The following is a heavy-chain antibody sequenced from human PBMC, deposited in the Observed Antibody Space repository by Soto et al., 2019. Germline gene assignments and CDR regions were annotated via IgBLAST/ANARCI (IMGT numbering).Heavy chain of an antibody. Sequence: EVQLVESGGGLVKPGGSLRLSCAASGFTFSNAWMSWVRQAPGKGLEWVGRIKSKTDGGTTDYDAPVKGRFTSSRDEAKKPLYLEMNSLKTEDTAVYYCTTEPSTMVRGVMLMNWFDPWGQGTLVTVSS. J-gene: IGHJ5*02. V-gene: IGHV3-15*01. CDR3: TTEPSTMVRGVMLMNWFDP. D-gene: IGHD3-10*01. CDR1: GFTFSNAW. CDR2: IKSKTDGGTT.